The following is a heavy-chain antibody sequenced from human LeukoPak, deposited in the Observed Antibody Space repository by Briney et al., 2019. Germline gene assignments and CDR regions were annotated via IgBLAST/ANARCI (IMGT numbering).Heavy chain of an antibody. CDR3: ARGQGATVPQVGKNWFDP. J-gene: IGHJ5*02. CDR1: IDSFSNYH. V-gene: IGHV4-34*01. Sequence: SETLSLTCAVYIDSFSNYHWNWIRQTPAKGMEWIGEVNESGGTNISPSLRSRVILSVDTSKNQLSLKLISVTVADTAIYYCARGQGATVPQVGKNWFDPWGQGTRVTASS. CDR2: VNESGGT. D-gene: IGHD1-26*01.